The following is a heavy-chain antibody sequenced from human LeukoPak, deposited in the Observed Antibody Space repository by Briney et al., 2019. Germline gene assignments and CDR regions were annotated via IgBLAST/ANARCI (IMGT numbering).Heavy chain of an antibody. J-gene: IGHJ4*02. Sequence: PSETLSLTCTVSGGSISSYYWSWIRQPPGKGLEWIGYIYTSGSTNYNPSLKSRVTISVDTSKNQFSLKLSSVTAADTAVYYCARLAAGAFDYWGQGTLVTVSS. CDR3: ARLAAGAFDY. CDR1: GGSISSYY. CDR2: IYTSGST. D-gene: IGHD7-27*01. V-gene: IGHV4-4*09.